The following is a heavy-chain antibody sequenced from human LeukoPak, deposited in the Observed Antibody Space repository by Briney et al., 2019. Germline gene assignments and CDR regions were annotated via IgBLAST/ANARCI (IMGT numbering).Heavy chain of an antibody. CDR2: VNSDGNIT. CDR1: GFTFSSYW. CDR3: ARRGLVPAFDI. J-gene: IGHJ3*02. V-gene: IGHV3-74*01. D-gene: IGHD3-10*02. Sequence: RGSLRLSCAASGFTFSSYWIHWVRQAPGKGLVWLSRVNSDGNITTYADSVRGRFTISRDNAKNTLYLQMNSLRAEDTAVYYCARRGLVPAFDIWGQGTTVIVTS.